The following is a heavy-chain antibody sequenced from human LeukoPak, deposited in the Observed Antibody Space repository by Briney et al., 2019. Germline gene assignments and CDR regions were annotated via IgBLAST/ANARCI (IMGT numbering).Heavy chain of an antibody. CDR3: ARRYCSSTSCTLDY. CDR1: GFTFSTYE. Sequence: GSLRLSCATSGFTFSTYEMNWVRQAPGKGLEWVSHISGSGGAIYYADSVKGRFTISRDNAKNSLYLQMNSLRAEDTAVYYCARRYCSSTSCTLDYWGQGTLVTVPS. CDR2: ISGSGGAI. J-gene: IGHJ4*02. V-gene: IGHV3-48*03. D-gene: IGHD2-2*01.